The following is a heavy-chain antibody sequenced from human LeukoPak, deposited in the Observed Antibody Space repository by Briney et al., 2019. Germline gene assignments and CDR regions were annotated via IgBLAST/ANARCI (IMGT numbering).Heavy chain of an antibody. Sequence: GGSLRLSCTASGFTFSDFWMHWVRRALGKGLVWVSRIRGDGNDANYADSVKGRFTISRDNAQNTLYLQMNSLRADDTAVYYCASDRVLGSGSLDNWGQGVLVTVSS. V-gene: IGHV3-74*01. CDR3: ASDRVLGSGSLDN. D-gene: IGHD3-10*01. J-gene: IGHJ4*02. CDR1: GFTFSDFW. CDR2: IRGDGNDA.